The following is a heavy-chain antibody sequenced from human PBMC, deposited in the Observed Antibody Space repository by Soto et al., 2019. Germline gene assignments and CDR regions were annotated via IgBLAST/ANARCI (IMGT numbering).Heavy chain of an antibody. J-gene: IGHJ4*02. CDR1: GYTFTSYC. CDR2: ISAYNGNT. Sequence: ASVKVSCKASGYTFTSYCFSWGRQAPGQGLEWMGWISAYNGNTNYAQKLQGRVTMTTDTSTSTAYMELRSLRSDDTAVYYCARDGRRYSGSYYYVDYWGQGTLVTVSS. V-gene: IGHV1-18*01. D-gene: IGHD1-26*01. CDR3: ARDGRRYSGSYYYVDY.